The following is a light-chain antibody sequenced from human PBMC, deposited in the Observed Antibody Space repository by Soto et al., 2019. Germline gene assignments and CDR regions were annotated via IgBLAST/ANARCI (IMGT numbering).Light chain of an antibody. V-gene: IGLV2-8*01. CDR2: EVN. Sequence: QSVLTQPPSASGSPGQSVTISCTGTSSDVGGYNYVSWYQQHPGKVPKLMVYEVNKRPSGVPDRFSGSKSGNTASLTVSRLQSDDEADYYCTSYAGGNNVFGTGTKLTVL. CDR1: SSDVGGYNY. J-gene: IGLJ1*01. CDR3: TSYAGGNNV.